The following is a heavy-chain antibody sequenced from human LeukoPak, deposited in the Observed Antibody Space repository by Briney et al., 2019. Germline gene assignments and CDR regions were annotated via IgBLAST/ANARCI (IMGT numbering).Heavy chain of an antibody. D-gene: IGHD4-17*01. CDR1: GYTFTSYG. Sequence: SVKVSCKASGYTFTSYGISWVRQAPGQGLEWMGGIIPIFGTANYAQKFQGRVTITADESTSTAYMELSSLRSEDTAVYYCGRDYAYYYYGMDVWGQGTTVTVSS. CDR2: IIPIFGTA. V-gene: IGHV1-69*13. CDR3: GRDYAYYYYGMDV. J-gene: IGHJ6*02.